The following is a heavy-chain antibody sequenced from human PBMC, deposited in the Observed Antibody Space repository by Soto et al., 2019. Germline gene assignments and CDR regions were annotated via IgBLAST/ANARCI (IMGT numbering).Heavy chain of an antibody. V-gene: IGHV4-39*01. D-gene: IGHD2-21*02. J-gene: IGHJ4*02. Sequence: PSETLSLTCIVSGESISSSSYYWGWIRQPPGKGLEWIGSIYYSGRTYYNPSFKSRVTIFIDTSKNQFSLKLSSVTATDTAVYYGARQRTAVVTQAYFDHWGQGALVTVSS. CDR1: GESISSSSYY. CDR2: IYYSGRT. CDR3: ARQRTAVVTQAYFDH.